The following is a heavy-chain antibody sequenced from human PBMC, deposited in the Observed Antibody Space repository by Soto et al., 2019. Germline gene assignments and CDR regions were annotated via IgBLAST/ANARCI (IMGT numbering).Heavy chain of an antibody. CDR2: ISWDSINI. CDR1: GFNFDEYA. V-gene: IGHV3-9*01. Sequence: GGSLRLSCAASGFNFDEYAMHWVRQAPGKGLEWVAGISWDSINIGYADSVRGRFTVSRDNAKNSLFLQMNSLRPEDTALYYCVKDMSSSWTRAHFDYWGQGTQVTVSS. J-gene: IGHJ4*02. CDR3: VKDMSSSWTRAHFDY. D-gene: IGHD2-15*01.